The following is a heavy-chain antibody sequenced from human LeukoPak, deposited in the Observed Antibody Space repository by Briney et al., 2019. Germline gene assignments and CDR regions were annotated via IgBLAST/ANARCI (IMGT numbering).Heavy chain of an antibody. CDR1: GFTSSDHY. J-gene: IGHJ4*02. CDR2: IRNKVNSYTT. CDR3: ATSNSNGLSLFDY. V-gene: IGHV3-72*01. Sequence: GSLRLSCVVSGFTSSDHYIDWARQAPGKGLEWVGRIRNKVNSYTTEYAASVKDRFTISRDDSKNSVWLQMNSLKTEDLAVYYCATSNSNGLSLFDYWGQGTLVTVSS. D-gene: IGHD6-25*01.